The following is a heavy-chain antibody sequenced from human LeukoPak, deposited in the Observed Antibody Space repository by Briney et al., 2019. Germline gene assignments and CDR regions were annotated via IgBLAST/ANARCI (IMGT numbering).Heavy chain of an antibody. CDR2: IRSKTYGGTT. Sequence: GGSLRLSCTTSGFTFGDYGLIWVRQAPGKGLEWVSFIRSKTYGGTTEYAASVKGRFTISRDDSTNTLYLQMNSLKSEDTAVYYCTTYGSGRKFDYWGQGILVTVSS. V-gene: IGHV3-49*04. CDR3: TTYGSGRKFDY. D-gene: IGHD3-10*01. CDR1: GFTFGDYG. J-gene: IGHJ4*02.